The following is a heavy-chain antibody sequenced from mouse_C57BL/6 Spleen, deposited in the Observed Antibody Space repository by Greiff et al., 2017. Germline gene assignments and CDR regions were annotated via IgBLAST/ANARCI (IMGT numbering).Heavy chain of an antibody. CDR2: IHPNSGST. D-gene: IGHD6-1*01. Sequence: QVQLQQPGAELVKPGASVKLSCKASGYTFTSYWMHWVKQRPGQGLEWIGMIHPNSGSTNYNEKFKSKATLTVDKSSSTAYMQLSSLTSEDSAVYYCARCHGGAWFAYWGQGTLVTVSA. CDR1: GYTFTSYW. J-gene: IGHJ3*01. CDR3: ARCHGGAWFAY. V-gene: IGHV1-64*01.